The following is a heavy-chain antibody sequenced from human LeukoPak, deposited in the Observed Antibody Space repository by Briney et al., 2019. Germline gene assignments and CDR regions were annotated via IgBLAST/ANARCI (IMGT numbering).Heavy chain of an antibody. CDR3: AKDRRRYCSGGNCFYFDY. D-gene: IGHD2-15*01. J-gene: IGHJ4*02. Sequence: PGGSLRLSCAASGFTFSSYGMHWVRQAPGKGLEWVALISYDGSHTYYADSVKGRFTISRDNSKNTFDLQMNSLRAEDTAVYYCAKDRRRYCSGGNCFYFDYWGQGTLVTVSS. V-gene: IGHV3-30*18. CDR1: GFTFSSYG. CDR2: ISYDGSHT.